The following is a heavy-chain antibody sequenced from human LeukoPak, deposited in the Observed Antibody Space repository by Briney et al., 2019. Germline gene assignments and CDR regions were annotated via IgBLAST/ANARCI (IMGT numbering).Heavy chain of an antibody. Sequence: GESLKISCKGSGYSFTSYWIGWVRQMPGKGLEWMGIIYPGDSDTRYSPSFQGQVTISADKSISTAYLRWSSLKASDTAMYYCARSLVGAMGVDAFDIWGQGTMVTVSS. D-gene: IGHD1-26*01. CDR2: IYPGDSDT. J-gene: IGHJ3*02. V-gene: IGHV5-51*01. CDR1: GYSFTSYW. CDR3: ARSLVGAMGVDAFDI.